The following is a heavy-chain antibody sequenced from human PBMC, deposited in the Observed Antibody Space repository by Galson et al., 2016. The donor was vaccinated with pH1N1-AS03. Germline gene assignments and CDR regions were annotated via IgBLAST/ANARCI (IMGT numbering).Heavy chain of an antibody. J-gene: IGHJ5*02. V-gene: IGHV5-51*01. CDR3: ARLGSRGLSNWFDP. D-gene: IGHD2-2*01. CDR1: GYTFNNYW. Sequence: QSGAEVKKPGDSLKISCKGSGYTFNNYWIAWVRQMPGKGLEWMGIIYPGDSQTRYSPSFQGQVTISADKSTSTVYLQWSSLKASDTAMYYCARLGSRGLSNWFDPWGQGTLVIVSS. CDR2: IYPGDSQT.